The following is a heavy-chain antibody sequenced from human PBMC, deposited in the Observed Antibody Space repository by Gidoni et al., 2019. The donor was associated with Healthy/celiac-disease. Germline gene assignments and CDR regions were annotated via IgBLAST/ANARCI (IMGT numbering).Heavy chain of an antibody. J-gene: IGHJ4*02. Sequence: QLQLQESGPGLVKPSETLSLTCTVSGGSISSSSYYWGWIRQPPGKGLEWIGSIYYSGSTYFNPSLKSRVTISVDTSKNQFSLKLSSVTAADTAVYYCARLFSFAGDYWGQGTLVTVSS. CDR3: ARLFSFAGDY. D-gene: IGHD2-2*01. CDR2: IYYSGST. V-gene: IGHV4-39*01. CDR1: GGSISSSSYY.